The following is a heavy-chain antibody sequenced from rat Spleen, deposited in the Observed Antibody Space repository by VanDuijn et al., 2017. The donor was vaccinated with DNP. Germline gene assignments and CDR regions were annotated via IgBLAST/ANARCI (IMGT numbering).Heavy chain of an antibody. Sequence: EVQLVESGGGPVQPGRSLKLSCTASGFSFSRFYMAWVRQAPKTGLEWVATISTSGSRTYYPDSVKGRFTISRDNAKSSLYLQMNSLKSEDTATYYCARQGPLDAWGQGTSVTVSS. CDR2: ISTSGSRT. CDR1: GFSFSRFY. CDR3: ARQGPLDA. J-gene: IGHJ4*01. V-gene: IGHV5-25*01.